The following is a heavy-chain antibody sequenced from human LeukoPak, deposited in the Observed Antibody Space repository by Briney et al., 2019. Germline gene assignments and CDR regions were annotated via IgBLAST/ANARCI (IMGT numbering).Heavy chain of an antibody. Sequence: ASVKVSCKASGYTFTGYHMHWVRQAPGQGLEWMGWINPNSGGTNYAQKFQGRVTMTRDTSISTAYMELSRLRSDDTAVYYCARVEGPYQLPEGDYFDYWGQGTLVTVSS. CDR1: GYTFTGYH. J-gene: IGHJ4*02. CDR2: INPNSGGT. CDR3: ARVEGPYQLPEGDYFDY. D-gene: IGHD2-2*01. V-gene: IGHV1-2*02.